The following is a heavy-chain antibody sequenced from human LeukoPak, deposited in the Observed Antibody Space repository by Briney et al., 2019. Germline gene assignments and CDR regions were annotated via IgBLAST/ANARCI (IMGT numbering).Heavy chain of an antibody. D-gene: IGHD2-2*02. CDR2: IWYDGSNK. V-gene: IGHV3-33*01. CDR3: ARDIVSYYIDY. J-gene: IGHJ4*02. Sequence: LTGGSLRLSCAASGFTFSRHGMHWVRQAPGKGLEWVAVIWYDGSNKYYADAVKGRSTISRDNSKNMLYLQMNSLRAEDTAVYYCARDIVSYYIDYWGQGTLVTVSS. CDR1: GFTFSRHG.